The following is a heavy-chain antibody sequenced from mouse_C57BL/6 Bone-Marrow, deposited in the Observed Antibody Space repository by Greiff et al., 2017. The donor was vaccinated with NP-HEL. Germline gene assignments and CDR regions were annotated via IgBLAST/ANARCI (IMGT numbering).Heavy chain of an antibody. CDR3: ARPYYYGSSRAWFAY. D-gene: IGHD1-1*01. V-gene: IGHV5-6*01. CDR1: GFTFSSYG. CDR2: ISSGGSYT. Sequence: EVQRVESGGDLVKPGGSLKLSCAASGFTFSSYGMSWVRQTPDKRLEWVATISSGGSYTYYPDSVKGRFTISRDNAKNTLYLQMSSLKSEDTAMYYCARPYYYGSSRAWFAYWGQGTLVTVSA. J-gene: IGHJ3*01.